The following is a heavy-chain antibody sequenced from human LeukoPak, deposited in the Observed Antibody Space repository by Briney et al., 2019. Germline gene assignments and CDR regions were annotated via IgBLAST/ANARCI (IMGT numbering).Heavy chain of an antibody. CDR2: INHSGGT. Sequence: SETLSLTCAVYGGSFSGYYWSWIRQPPGKGLEWIGEINHSGGTNYNPSLKGRVTISVDTSKNQFSLKLSSVTAADTAVYYCARYYYYYGMDVWGQGTTVTVSS. J-gene: IGHJ6*02. V-gene: IGHV4-34*01. CDR1: GGSFSGYY. CDR3: ARYYYYYGMDV.